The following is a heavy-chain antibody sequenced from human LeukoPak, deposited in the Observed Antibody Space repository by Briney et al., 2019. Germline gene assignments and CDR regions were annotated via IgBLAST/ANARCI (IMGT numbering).Heavy chain of an antibody. J-gene: IGHJ4*02. CDR3: ARDSIPDCSSTSCYGNYFDY. D-gene: IGHD2-2*01. V-gene: IGHV4-30-2*01. Sequence: PSQTLSLTCTVSGGSISSGGYYWSWIRQPPGKGLEWIGYIYHSGSTYYNPSLKSRVTISVDRSKNQFSLKLSSVTAADTAVYYCARDSIPDCSSTSCYGNYFDYWGQGTLVTVSS. CDR2: IYHSGST. CDR1: GGSISSGGYY.